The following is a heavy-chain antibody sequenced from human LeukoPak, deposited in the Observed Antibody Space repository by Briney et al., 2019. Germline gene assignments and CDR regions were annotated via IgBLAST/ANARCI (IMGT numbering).Heavy chain of an antibody. J-gene: IGHJ4*02. CDR1: GFTFSSYW. CDR2: INSDGSST. V-gene: IGHV3-74*01. D-gene: IGHD6-19*01. Sequence: GGSLRLSCAASGFTFSSYWMHWVRQAPGKGLVWVSRINSDGSSTSYADSVKGRFTISRDNAKNTLYLQMDSLRAEDTAVYYWARDPSRLAVGPGGFDYWGQGTLVNVSS. CDR3: ARDPSRLAVGPGGFDY.